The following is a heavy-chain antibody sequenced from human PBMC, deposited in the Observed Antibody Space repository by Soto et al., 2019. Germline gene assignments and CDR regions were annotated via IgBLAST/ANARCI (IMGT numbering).Heavy chain of an antibody. CDR3: ARESSSGWLNYYYYGMDV. CDR2: ISAYNGNT. V-gene: IGHV1-18*01. D-gene: IGHD6-19*01. CDR1: GYTFTSYG. J-gene: IGHJ6*02. Sequence: ASVKVSCKASGYTFTSYGISWVRQAPGQGLEWMGWISAYNGNTNYAQKLQGRVTMTTDTSTSTAYMELRSLRSDDTAVYYCARESSSGWLNYYYYGMDVWGQGTTVTVSS.